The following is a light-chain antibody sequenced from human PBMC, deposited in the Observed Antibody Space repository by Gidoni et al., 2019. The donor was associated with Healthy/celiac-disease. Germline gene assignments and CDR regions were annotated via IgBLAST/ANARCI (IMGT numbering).Light chain of an antibody. V-gene: IGLV2-14*01. CDR1: SSDVGGYNY. CDR3: SSYTSSSTRV. J-gene: IGLJ3*02. CDR2: EVS. Sequence: QSALTQPASVSGSPGQSITISCPGTSSDVGGYNYVSWYQQHPGKAPKLIIYEVSNRPSGVSNRFSGSKSGNTASLTSSGLQAEDEADYYCSSYTSSSTRVFGGGTKLTVL.